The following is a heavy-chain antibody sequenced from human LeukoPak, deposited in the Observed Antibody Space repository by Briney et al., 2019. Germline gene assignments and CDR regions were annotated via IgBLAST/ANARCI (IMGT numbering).Heavy chain of an antibody. D-gene: IGHD1-14*01. CDR2: INPNSGDT. J-gene: IGHJ4*02. CDR1: GGTFSSYA. Sequence: ASVKVSCKASGGTFSSYAISWVRQAPGQGLEWMGWINPNSGDTNYAQKFQGRVTMTRDTSISTAYMELSWLRSDDTAVFYCARDGRAQQSPEDSWGQGTLITVSS. V-gene: IGHV1-2*02. CDR3: ARDGRAQQSPEDS.